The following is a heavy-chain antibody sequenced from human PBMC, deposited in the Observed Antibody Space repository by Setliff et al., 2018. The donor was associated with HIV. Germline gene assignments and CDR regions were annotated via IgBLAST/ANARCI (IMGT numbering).Heavy chain of an antibody. J-gene: IGHJ4*02. V-gene: IGHV4-39*01. CDR1: GGSISSSSYY. D-gene: IGHD3-22*01. CDR2: IYYSGST. Sequence: SETLSLTCTVSGGSISSSSYYWGWIRQPPVKGLEWIGSIYYSGSTYYNPSLKSRVTISVDTSKNQFSLKLSSVTAADTAVYYCARRRYYYDSSGLFDYWSQGTLVTVSS. CDR3: ARRRYYYDSSGLFDY.